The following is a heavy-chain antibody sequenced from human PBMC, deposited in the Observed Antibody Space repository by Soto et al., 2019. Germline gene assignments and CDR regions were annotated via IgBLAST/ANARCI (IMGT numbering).Heavy chain of an antibody. CDR1: GGSISGNY. D-gene: IGHD5-18*01. J-gene: IGHJ5*02. Sequence: PSETLSLTCIVSGGSISGNYWSWIRPPAGKELEWIGRIYSDGTTNYNPSLKGRGTMSVDTSKKQISLKLTSVTAADTAMYYCARDRGYRSGSFGSWGQGVLVTVSS. CDR3: ARDRGYRSGSFGS. V-gene: IGHV4-4*07. CDR2: IYSDGTT.